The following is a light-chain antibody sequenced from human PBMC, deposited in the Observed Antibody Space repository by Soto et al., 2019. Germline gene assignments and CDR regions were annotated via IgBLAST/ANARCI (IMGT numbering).Light chain of an antibody. CDR1: KSINRD. J-gene: IGKJ4*01. CDR3: QQNYSTPLA. V-gene: IGKV1-39*01. CDR2: AAF. Sequence: DIQMTQSPSSLSPSVGDRVTITCRASKSINRDLNWYQQKPGKAPNLLIYAAFTLESGVPSRFSGSGSGTDFTLTISSLQLEDFATYYCQQNYSTPLAFGGGTKVDIK.